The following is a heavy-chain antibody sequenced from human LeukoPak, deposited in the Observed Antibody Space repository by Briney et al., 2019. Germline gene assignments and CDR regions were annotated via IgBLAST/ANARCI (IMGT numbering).Heavy chain of an antibody. Sequence: SETLSLTCTVSGGSISSYYWSWIRQPAGKGLEWIGRIYASGSTNYNPSLKSRVTMSVDTSKNQFSLKLSSVTAADTAVYYCARDRLRYFDWLSKDAFDIWGQGTMVTVSS. CDR3: ARDRLRYFDWLSKDAFDI. J-gene: IGHJ3*02. CDR1: GGSISSYY. V-gene: IGHV4-4*07. CDR2: IYASGST. D-gene: IGHD3-9*01.